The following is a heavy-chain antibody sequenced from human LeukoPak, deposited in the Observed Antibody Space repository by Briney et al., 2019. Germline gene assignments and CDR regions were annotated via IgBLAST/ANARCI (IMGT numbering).Heavy chain of an antibody. CDR3: ARPHSSGWSYFDY. Sequence: GGSLRLSCAASGFTFSSYSMNWVRQAPGKGLEWVSYISSSSSTIYYADSVKGRFTISRDNAKNSLYLQMNSLRAEDTAVYYCARPHSSGWSYFDYWGQGTLVTVSS. CDR1: GFTFSSYS. V-gene: IGHV3-48*01. D-gene: IGHD6-19*01. CDR2: ISSSSSTI. J-gene: IGHJ4*02.